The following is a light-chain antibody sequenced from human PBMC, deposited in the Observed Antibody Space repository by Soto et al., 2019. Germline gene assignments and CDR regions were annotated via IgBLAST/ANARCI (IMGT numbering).Light chain of an antibody. CDR2: DAS. V-gene: IGKV3-20*01. CDR1: QSVSSNY. J-gene: IGKJ1*01. CDR3: QQYGRSPT. Sequence: IVFTQSPYTLSLSQGERATLSCRASQSVSSNYLAWYQQKLGQAPRLLIYDASRRATGIPDRFSGSGSGTDFTLTISRLEPEDFVVYYCQQYGRSPTFGQGTKVDIK.